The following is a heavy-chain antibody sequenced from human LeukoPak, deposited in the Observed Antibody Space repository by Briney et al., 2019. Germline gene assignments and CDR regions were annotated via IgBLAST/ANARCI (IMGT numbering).Heavy chain of an antibody. CDR2: ISSSGST. V-gene: IGHV4-39*01. Sequence: PSETLSLTCTVSGDSISSRPYDWGWIRQPPGKGLDYIGSISSSGSTYYTPSFQSRVTISVDASKNQFSLKLGSVTAADTALYYCARHLSQSDGTKRGFDPWGQGTLVTVSS. CDR3: ARHLSQSDGTKRGFDP. D-gene: IGHD5-24*01. J-gene: IGHJ5*02. CDR1: GDSISSRPYD.